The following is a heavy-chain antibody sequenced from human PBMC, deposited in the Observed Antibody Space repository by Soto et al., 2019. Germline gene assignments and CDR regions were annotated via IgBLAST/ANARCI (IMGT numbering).Heavy chain of an antibody. D-gene: IGHD7-27*01. J-gene: IGHJ6*02. Sequence: PGESLKISCKGSGYSFTSYWIGWVRQMPGKGLEWVGIIYPGDSDTRYSPSFQGQVTISADKSISTAYLQWSSLKASDTAMYYCATSGSPHSYGMDVWGQGPTVTASS. CDR1: GYSFTSYW. V-gene: IGHV5-51*01. CDR3: ATSGSPHSYGMDV. CDR2: IYPGDSDT.